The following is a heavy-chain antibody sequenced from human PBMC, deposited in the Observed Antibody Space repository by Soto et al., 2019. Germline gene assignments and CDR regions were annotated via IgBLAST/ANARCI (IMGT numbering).Heavy chain of an antibody. CDR1: GFTFSSYA. D-gene: IGHD2-15*01. CDR2: ISGSGGST. CDR3: AKDGGFSGGSCYVCGMDV. Sequence: PGVSLRLSCAASGFTFSSYAMSWVRQAPGKGLEWVSAISGSGGSTYYADSVKGRFTISRDNSKNTLYLQMNSLRAEDTAVYYCAKDGGFSGGSCYVCGMDVWGQGTTVTVS. J-gene: IGHJ6*02. V-gene: IGHV3-23*01.